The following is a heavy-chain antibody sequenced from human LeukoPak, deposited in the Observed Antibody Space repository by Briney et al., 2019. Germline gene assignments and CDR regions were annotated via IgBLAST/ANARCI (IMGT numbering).Heavy chain of an antibody. J-gene: IGHJ4*02. CDR1: GGSISSGDYY. Sequence: SETLSLTCTVSGGSISSGDYYWSWIRQPPGKGLEWIGYIYYSGSTYYNPSLKSQVTISVDTSKNQFSLKLSSVTAADTAVYYCARDPAGGYYDSSGYPNGGYFDYWGQGTLVTVSS. V-gene: IGHV4-30-4*01. CDR2: IYYSGST. CDR3: ARDPAGGYYDSSGYPNGGYFDY. D-gene: IGHD3-22*01.